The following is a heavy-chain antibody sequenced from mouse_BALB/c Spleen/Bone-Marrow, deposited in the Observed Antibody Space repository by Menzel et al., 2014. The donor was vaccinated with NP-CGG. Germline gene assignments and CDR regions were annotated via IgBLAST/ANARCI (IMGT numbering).Heavy chain of an antibody. Sequence: CGAELVRPGVSVKISCKGSGYTFTDYSIHWIKQSHAKSLEWIGAISTYYGDATNNQKFKGKATLTVDKSSSTAYMELARLASEDSVIYYCARGVTTGAMDYWGQGTSVTVSS. J-gene: IGHJ4*01. CDR1: GYTFTDYS. V-gene: IGHV1-67*01. CDR2: ISTYYGDA. CDR3: ARGVTTGAMDY. D-gene: IGHD1-1*01.